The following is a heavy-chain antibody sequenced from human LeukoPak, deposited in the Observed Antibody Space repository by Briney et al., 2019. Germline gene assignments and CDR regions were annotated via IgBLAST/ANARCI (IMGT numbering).Heavy chain of an antibody. CDR1: GFIFSDYY. Sequence: GGSLRLSCAASGFIFSDYYMSWIRQAPGKGLEWVSYISSSGSTIYYADSVKGRFTISRDNAKNSLYLQMNSLRAEDTAVYYCARDINYYGSGSLKNYYYMDVWGKGTTVTISS. J-gene: IGHJ6*03. CDR2: ISSSGSTI. V-gene: IGHV3-11*01. CDR3: ARDINYYGSGSLKNYYYMDV. D-gene: IGHD3-10*01.